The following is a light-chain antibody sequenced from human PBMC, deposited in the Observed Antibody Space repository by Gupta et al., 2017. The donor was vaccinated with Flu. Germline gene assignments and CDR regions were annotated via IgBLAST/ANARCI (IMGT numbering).Light chain of an antibody. CDR1: SRDVGGYNY. V-gene: IGLV2-14*01. J-gene: IGLJ1*01. Sequence: QSALTQPASVSGSPGQSITISCTGTSRDVGGYNYVSWYQQHPGQAPKLMISEVSNRPSGVSSRFSGSKSGNTDSLTISGHQADDEADYYCSSYTSNSNYVFGTGTKVAVL. CDR2: EVS. CDR3: SSYTSNSNYV.